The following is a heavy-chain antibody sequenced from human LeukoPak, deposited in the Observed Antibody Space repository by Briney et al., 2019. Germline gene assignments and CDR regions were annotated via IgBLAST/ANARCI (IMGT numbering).Heavy chain of an antibody. CDR2: ISSSSSYI. Sequence: GGSLRLSCAASGFTFSSYSMSWVRQAPGKGLEWVSSISSSSSYIYYADSVKGRFTISRDNAKNSLYLQMNSLRAEDTAVYYCARDGDSSGYYYVGAFDIWGQGTMVTVSS. D-gene: IGHD3-22*01. V-gene: IGHV3-21*01. CDR3: ARDGDSSGYYYVGAFDI. CDR1: GFTFSSYS. J-gene: IGHJ3*02.